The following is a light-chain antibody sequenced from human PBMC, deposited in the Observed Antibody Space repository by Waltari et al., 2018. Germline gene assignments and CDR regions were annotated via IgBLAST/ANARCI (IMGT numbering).Light chain of an antibody. Sequence: DVKMTQSPSSLSASVGDRVIITCRASQTISSYLHWYQQKPGTAPKLLIYSTSSLQSGVPSSFSGSGSGTDFTPTISPLQVEDFATYYCQQSYSAPYNFGRGTNLEI. CDR3: QQSYSAPYN. J-gene: IGKJ2*01. CDR1: QTISSY. CDR2: STS. V-gene: IGKV1-39*01.